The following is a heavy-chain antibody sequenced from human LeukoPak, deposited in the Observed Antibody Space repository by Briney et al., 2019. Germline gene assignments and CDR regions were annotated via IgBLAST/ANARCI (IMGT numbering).Heavy chain of an antibody. D-gene: IGHD6-19*01. J-gene: IGHJ4*02. CDR3: AREVWGSGWSGYDY. CDR2: IIPIFGTA. V-gene: IGHV1-69*05. CDR1: GGTFSSYA. Sequence: ASVKVSCKASGGTFSSYAISWVRQAPGQGLEWMGGIIPIFGTANYAQKFQGRVTITTDESTSTAYMELSSLRSEDTAVYYCAREVWGSGWSGYDYWGQGTLVTVSS.